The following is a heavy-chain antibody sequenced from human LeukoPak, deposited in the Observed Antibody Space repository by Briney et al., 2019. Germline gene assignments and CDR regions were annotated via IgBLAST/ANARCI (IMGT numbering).Heavy chain of an antibody. V-gene: IGHV4-59*08. D-gene: IGHD2/OR15-2a*01. CDR3: ARRDPSTTYLDY. Sequence: SETLSLTCTVSGVSIGYYYWSWIRQPPGKGLEWIGYIFYIASTNYNPSLKSRVTISVDRSKSQFSLRLSSVTAADTAVYYCARRDPSTTYLDYWGQGTLVTVSS. CDR2: IFYIAST. CDR1: GVSIGYYY. J-gene: IGHJ4*02.